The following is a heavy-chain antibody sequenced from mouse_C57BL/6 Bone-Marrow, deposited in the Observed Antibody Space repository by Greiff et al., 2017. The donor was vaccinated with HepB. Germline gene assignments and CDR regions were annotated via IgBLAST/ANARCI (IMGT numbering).Heavy chain of an antibody. CDR3: TTANWDGFDY. J-gene: IGHJ2*01. CDR1: GFNIKDDY. CDR2: IDPENGDT. D-gene: IGHD4-1*02. V-gene: IGHV14-4*01. Sequence: VQLQQSGAELVRPGASVKLSCTASGFNIKDDYMHWVKQRPEQGLEWIGWIDPENGDTEYASKFQGKAPITADTSSNPAYLQLSGLTSEDTAVYYCTTANWDGFDYWGQGTTLTVSS.